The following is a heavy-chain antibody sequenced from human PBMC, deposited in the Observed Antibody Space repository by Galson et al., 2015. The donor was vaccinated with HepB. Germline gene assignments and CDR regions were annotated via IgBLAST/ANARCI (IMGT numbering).Heavy chain of an antibody. J-gene: IGHJ6*02. CDR3: AKDQRFSYYYGLDV. Sequence: SCKVSGYPLTDLSMHWVRQAPGKGLEWVAVISSDGNNKYYGDSVKGRFTISRDNSKNTLSLQMNSLRAEDTAVYYCAKDQRFSYYYGLDVWGQGTTVTVSS. D-gene: IGHD3-3*01. V-gene: IGHV3-30*18. CDR1: GYPLTDLS. CDR2: ISSDGNNK.